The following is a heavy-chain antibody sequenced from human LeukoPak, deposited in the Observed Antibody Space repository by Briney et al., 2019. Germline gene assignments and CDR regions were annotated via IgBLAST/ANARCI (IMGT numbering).Heavy chain of an antibody. CDR1: GGSISSYY. Sequence: ETLSLSCTVSGGSISSYYWSWIRQPPGKGLEWIGHIYYSGNTNYNPSLKSRVTISVDTSKNQFSLKLSSVTAADTAAYYCARDIGGATYFDYWGQGTLVPVSS. CDR3: ARDIGGATYFDY. J-gene: IGHJ4*02. V-gene: IGHV4-59*01. CDR2: IYYSGNT. D-gene: IGHD1-26*01.